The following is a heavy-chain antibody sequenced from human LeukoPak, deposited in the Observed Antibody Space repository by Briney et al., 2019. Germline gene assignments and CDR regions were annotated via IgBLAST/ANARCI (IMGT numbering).Heavy chain of an antibody. CDR3: AKEGDTALVTGYFDL. CDR1: GGTFGSYV. J-gene: IGHJ2*01. D-gene: IGHD5-18*01. Sequence: SVKVSCKASGGTFGSYVISWVRQAPGQGLEWMGGIIPIFGTAHYAQKFQGRLTITADESTSTVYMEMSSLRSEDTAMYSCAKEGDTALVTGYFDLWGRGTLVTVSS. V-gene: IGHV1-69*13. CDR2: IIPIFGTA.